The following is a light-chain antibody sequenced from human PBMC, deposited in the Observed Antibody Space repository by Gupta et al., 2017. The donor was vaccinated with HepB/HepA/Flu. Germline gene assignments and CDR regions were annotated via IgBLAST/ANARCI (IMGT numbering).Light chain of an antibody. CDR1: SSDVGTYNY. V-gene: IGLV2-14*03. CDR2: DVS. CDR3: NSYTTSSTCV. Sequence: QSALTQPASVSGSPVLSITISCTGTSSDVGTYNYVSWYQQHPGKAPKLIIYDVSNRPSGISYRFSGSKSGNTASLTISGLQAEDEADYYCNSYTTSSTCVFGTGTKVTVL. J-gene: IGLJ1*01.